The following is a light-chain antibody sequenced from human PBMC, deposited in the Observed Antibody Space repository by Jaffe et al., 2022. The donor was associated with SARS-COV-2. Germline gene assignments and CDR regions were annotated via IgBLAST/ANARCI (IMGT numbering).Light chain of an antibody. CDR1: NFGSKS. V-gene: IGLV3-9*01. CDR2: RDT. CDR3: QVWDSSTVV. Sequence: SYELTQPLSVSVALGQAAGITCGGNNFGSKSVHWYQQRPGQAPVLVMYRDTNRPSGIPERFSGSNSGTTATLTITRAQVEDEGDYYCQVWDSSTVVFGGGTKLTVL. J-gene: IGLJ2*01.